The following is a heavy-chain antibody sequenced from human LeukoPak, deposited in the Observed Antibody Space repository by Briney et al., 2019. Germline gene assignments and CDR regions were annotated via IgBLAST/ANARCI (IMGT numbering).Heavy chain of an antibody. J-gene: IGHJ4*02. V-gene: IGHV4-39*07. CDR3: ARGGGTYYYDSSGYYFVGFYYFDY. CDR2: IYYSGST. Sequence: SETLSLTCTVSGGSISSSSYYWGWIRQPPGKGLEWIGSIYYSGSTYYNPSLKSRVTISVDTSKNQFSLKLSSVTAADTAVYYCARGGGTYYYDSSGYYFVGFYYFDYWGQGTLVTVSS. CDR1: GGSISSSSYY. D-gene: IGHD3-22*01.